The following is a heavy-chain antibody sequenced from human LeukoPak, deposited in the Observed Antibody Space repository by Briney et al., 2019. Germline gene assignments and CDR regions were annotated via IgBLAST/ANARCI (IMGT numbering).Heavy chain of an antibody. J-gene: IGHJ4*02. CDR2: IYSGGST. CDR1: GFTVSSNY. Sequence: GGSLRLSCAASGFTVSSNYMSWVRQAPGKGLEWVSVIYSGGSTYYADSVKGRFTISRDNSKNTLYLQMNSLRAEDTAVYYCSRRGYKTYYFDYWGQGTLVTVSS. D-gene: IGHD5-18*01. CDR3: SRRGYKTYYFDY. V-gene: IGHV3-66*04.